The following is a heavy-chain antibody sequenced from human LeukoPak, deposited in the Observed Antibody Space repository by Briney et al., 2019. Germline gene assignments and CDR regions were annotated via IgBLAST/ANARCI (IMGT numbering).Heavy chain of an antibody. CDR3: ARDIVVVPAAMPGYYYYGMDV. CDR2: FDPEDGET. CDR1: GYTLTELS. J-gene: IGHJ6*02. Sequence: GASVKVSCKVSGYTLTELSMHWVRQAPGKGLEWMGGFDPEDGETIYAQKFQGRVTMTEDTSTDTAYMELSSLRSEDTAVYYCARDIVVVPAAMPGYYYYGMDVWGQRTTVTVSS. D-gene: IGHD2-2*01. V-gene: IGHV1-24*01.